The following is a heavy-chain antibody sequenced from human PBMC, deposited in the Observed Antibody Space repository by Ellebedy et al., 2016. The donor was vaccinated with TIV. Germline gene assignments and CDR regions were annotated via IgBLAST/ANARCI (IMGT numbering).Heavy chain of an antibody. CDR3: ARLRAPRLWFGESSYNWFDP. Sequence: GESLKISXKGSGYSFTSYWIGWVRQMPGKGLEWMGIIYPGDSDTRYSPSFQGQVTISADKSISTAYLQWSSLKASDTAMYYCARLRAPRLWFGESSYNWFDPWGQGTLVTVSS. D-gene: IGHD3-10*01. J-gene: IGHJ5*02. CDR1: GYSFTSYW. CDR2: IYPGDSDT. V-gene: IGHV5-51*01.